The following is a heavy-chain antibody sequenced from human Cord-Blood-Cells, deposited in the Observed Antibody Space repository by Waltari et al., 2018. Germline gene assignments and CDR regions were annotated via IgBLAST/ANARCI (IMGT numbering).Heavy chain of an antibody. V-gene: IGHV5-51*01. D-gene: IGHD6-13*01. Sequence: EVQLVQSRAEVKKPGESLKISCKGSGYSFTSYWIGWVRQMPGKGLEWMGIIYPGDSDTRYSPSFQGQVTISADKSISTAYLQWSSLKASDTAMYYCATASGIAAAGVAFDYWGQGTLVTVSS. CDR1: GYSFTSYW. CDR3: ATASGIAAAGVAFDY. CDR2: IYPGDSDT. J-gene: IGHJ4*02.